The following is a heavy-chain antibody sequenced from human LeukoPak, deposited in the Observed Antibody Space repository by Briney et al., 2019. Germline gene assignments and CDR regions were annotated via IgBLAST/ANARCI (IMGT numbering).Heavy chain of an antibody. J-gene: IGHJ4*02. CDR2: IWYDGSNK. V-gene: IGHV3-33*01. Sequence: GGSLRLSCAASGFTFGSYGMHWVRQAPGKGLEWVAVIWYDGSNKYYADSVKGRFTISRDNSKNTLYLQMNSLRAEDTAVYYCARDRKAVAGDTSSDYWGQGTLVTVSS. CDR1: GFTFGSYG. CDR3: ARDRKAVAGDTSSDY. D-gene: IGHD6-19*01.